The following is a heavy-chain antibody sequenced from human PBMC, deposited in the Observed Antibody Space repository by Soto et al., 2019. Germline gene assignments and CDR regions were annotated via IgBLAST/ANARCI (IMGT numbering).Heavy chain of an antibody. J-gene: IGHJ4*02. CDR2: ISYDGSNK. D-gene: IGHD3-22*01. Sequence: QVQLVESGGGVVQPGRSLRLSCAASGFTFRSYGMHWVRQAPGKGLEWVAVISYDGSNKYYADSVKGRFTISRDNSKNTLYLQINSLRADDTAVYYCAKDTYYYDSSANSRPDYWGQGTLVTVSS. V-gene: IGHV3-30*18. CDR3: AKDTYYYDSSANSRPDY. CDR1: GFTFRSYG.